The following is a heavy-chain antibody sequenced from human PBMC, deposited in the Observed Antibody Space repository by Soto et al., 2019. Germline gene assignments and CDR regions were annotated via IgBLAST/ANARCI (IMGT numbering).Heavy chain of an antibody. J-gene: IGHJ6*02. CDR2: ISAYNGNT. V-gene: IGHV1-18*01. CDR3: ARRSSGTKPDYYYYGMDV. CDR1: GYTFTSYG. D-gene: IGHD6-19*01. Sequence: QVQLVQSGAEVKKPGASVKVSCKASGYTFTSYGISWVRQAPGQGLEWMGWISAYNGNTNYAQKLQGRVTMTTDTSTITAYMELRSLRSDDTAVYYCARRSSGTKPDYYYYGMDVWGQGTTVTVSS.